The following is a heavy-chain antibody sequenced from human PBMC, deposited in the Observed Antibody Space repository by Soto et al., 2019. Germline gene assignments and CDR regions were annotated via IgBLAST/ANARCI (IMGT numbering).Heavy chain of an antibody. D-gene: IGHD5-18*01. J-gene: IGHJ4*02. CDR1: GDSVSGNSAA. CDR2: TYYRSKWYN. V-gene: IGHV6-1*01. CDR3: ARWASSDTAMENNYFDY. Sequence: PSQTLSLTCAISGDSVSGNSAAWNWIRQSPSRGLEWLGRTYYRSKWYNDYAVSVKSRITINPDTSKNQFSLQLNSVTPEDTAVYYCARWASSDTAMENNYFDYWGQGTLVTVSS.